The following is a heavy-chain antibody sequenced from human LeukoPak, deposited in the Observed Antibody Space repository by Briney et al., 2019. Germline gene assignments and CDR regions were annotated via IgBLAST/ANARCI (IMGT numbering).Heavy chain of an antibody. D-gene: IGHD6-13*01. CDR1: GGSISSSGYS. CDR2: IYHSGST. CDR3: ARSSAAAGADP. J-gene: IGHJ5*02. V-gene: IGHV4-30-2*01. Sequence: SQTLSLTCDVSGGSISSSGYSWSWLRQPPGKGLEWIGYIYHSGSTYYNPSLKSRVTISVDRSKNHFSLKLTSVTAADTAVYYCARSSAAAGADPWGQGTLVTVSS.